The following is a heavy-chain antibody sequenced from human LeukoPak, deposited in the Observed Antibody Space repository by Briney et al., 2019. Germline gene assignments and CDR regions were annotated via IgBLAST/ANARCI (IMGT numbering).Heavy chain of an antibody. CDR2: IIPIFGTA. CDR3: ARVITRVRGVPPPGMDV. CDR1: GGTFSSYA. D-gene: IGHD3-10*01. Sequence: SVKVSCKASGGTFSSYAISWVRQAPGQGLEWMGGIIPIFGTANYAQKFQGRVTITADESTSTAYMELSSLRSEDTAVYYCARVITRVRGVPPPGMDVWGKGTTVTVSS. V-gene: IGHV1-69*13. J-gene: IGHJ6*04.